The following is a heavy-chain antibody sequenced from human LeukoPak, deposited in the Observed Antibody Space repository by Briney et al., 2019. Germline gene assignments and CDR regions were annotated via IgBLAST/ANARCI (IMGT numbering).Heavy chain of an antibody. D-gene: IGHD3-22*01. CDR3: ARDGHSSGYYYVFDF. CDR2: MWSDGATK. V-gene: IGHV3-33*01. Sequence: GGSLRLSCAASGFTFSTYGMHWVRQAPGKGLEWVAVMWSDGATKYYPGSVKGRFTISRDIGENTLYLQMNSLRAEDTAIYYCARDGHSSGYYYVFDFWGQGTLVTVSS. CDR1: GFTFSTYG. J-gene: IGHJ4*02.